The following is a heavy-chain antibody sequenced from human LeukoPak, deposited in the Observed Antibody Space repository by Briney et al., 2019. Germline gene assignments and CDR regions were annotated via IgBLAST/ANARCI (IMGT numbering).Heavy chain of an antibody. J-gene: IGHJ4*02. V-gene: IGHV4-38-2*01. CDR3: ARITYYDFWSGYSFDH. CDR2: IYHSGST. CDR1: GYSISSGYY. D-gene: IGHD3-3*01. Sequence: SETLSLTCAVYGYSISSGYYWGWIRQPPGERLVWIGSIYHSGSTYYNPSLQRRVPISVDTSKNQFSLKLSSVTAADTAVYYCARITYYDFWSGYSFDHWGQGTLVTVSS.